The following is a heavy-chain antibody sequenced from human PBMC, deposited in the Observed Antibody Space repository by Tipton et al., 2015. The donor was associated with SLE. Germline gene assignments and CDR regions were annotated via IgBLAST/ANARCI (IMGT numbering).Heavy chain of an antibody. V-gene: IGHV4-39*07. J-gene: IGHJ4*02. D-gene: IGHD5-12*01. CDR2: MYYSGTT. CDR3: ASRRGYSGYVDN. CDR1: GGSISSSRYY. Sequence: TLSLTCTVSGGSISSSRYYWGWVRQPPGKGLQWVGDMYYSGTTNYNPSLKSRVSISLDMSKNQFSLKLTSVTAADTAVYYCASRRGYSGYVDNWGQGTLVTASS.